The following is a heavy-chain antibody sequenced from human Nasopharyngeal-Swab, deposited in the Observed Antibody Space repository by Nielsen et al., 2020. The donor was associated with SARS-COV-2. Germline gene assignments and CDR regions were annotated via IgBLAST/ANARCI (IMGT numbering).Heavy chain of an antibody. CDR3: AREGSFLGYFDY. V-gene: IGHV1-18*01. CDR2: VSPYNGDT. D-gene: IGHD3-3*01. J-gene: IGHJ4*02. Sequence: WVRQAPGQGLEWMGWVSPYNGDTNYVQDFQGRLTMTTDTSTNTAYMELRSLRSDDTAAYYCAREGSFLGYFDYWGQGTLVTVSS.